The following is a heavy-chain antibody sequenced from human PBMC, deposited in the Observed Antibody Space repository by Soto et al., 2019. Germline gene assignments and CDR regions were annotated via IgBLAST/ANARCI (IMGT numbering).Heavy chain of an antibody. CDR3: ARASGDLDLNS. Sequence: GASVKVSCKASEDTFNSYYIHWVRQAPGQGLEWLGWLNPDSGATHYAQQFQGRVTMTRDTSVTSAYMELSRLRSDDTAMYYCARASGDLDLNSWGQGTLVPVSS. CDR1: EDTFNSYY. D-gene: IGHD7-27*01. V-gene: IGHV1-2*02. J-gene: IGHJ4*02. CDR2: LNPDSGAT.